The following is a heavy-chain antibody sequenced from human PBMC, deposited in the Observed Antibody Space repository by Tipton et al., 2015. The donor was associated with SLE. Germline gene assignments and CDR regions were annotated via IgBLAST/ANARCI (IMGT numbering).Heavy chain of an antibody. Sequence: SLRLSCAASGFTFDDYAMHWVRQAPGKGLEWVSGISWNSGSIGYADSVKGRFTISRGNAKNSLYLQMNSLRAEDTALYYCARQSYPGLVVYAHNWFDPWGQGTLVTVSS. V-gene: IGHV3-9*01. CDR1: GFTFDDYA. CDR3: ARQSYPGLVVYAHNWFDP. D-gene: IGHD2-8*02. J-gene: IGHJ5*02. CDR2: ISWNSGSI.